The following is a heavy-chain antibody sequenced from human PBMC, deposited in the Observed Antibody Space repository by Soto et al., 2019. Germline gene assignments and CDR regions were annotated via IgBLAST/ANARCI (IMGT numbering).Heavy chain of an antibody. Sequence: ASVKVSCKASGYTFISYHMHWVRQAPGQGLGWMGIINPSGGGTSYAEKFQGRVTMTRDTSTSTVYMELSSLRSEDTAVYYCARVSENSGYGFDPWGQGTLVTVSS. V-gene: IGHV1-46*03. J-gene: IGHJ5*02. CDR2: INPSGGGT. D-gene: IGHD5-12*01. CDR1: GYTFISYH. CDR3: ARVSENSGYGFDP.